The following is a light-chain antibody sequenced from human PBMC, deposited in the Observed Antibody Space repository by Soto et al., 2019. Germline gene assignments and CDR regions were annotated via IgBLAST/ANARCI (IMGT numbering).Light chain of an antibody. J-gene: IGKJ1*01. CDR2: AAS. CDR3: QQYGTSAGT. Sequence: DIQMTQSPSSLSASVGDRVTIICRASQSVSTRFAWYQQKPGKVPKLLIYAASILQSGVPSRFSGSGSGTDFTLTISRLEPEDFAVYYCQQYGTSAGTFGQGTKVDIK. CDR1: QSVSTR. V-gene: IGKV1-5*02.